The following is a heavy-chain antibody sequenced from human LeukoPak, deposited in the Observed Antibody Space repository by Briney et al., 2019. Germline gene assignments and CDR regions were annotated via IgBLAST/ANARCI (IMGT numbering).Heavy chain of an antibody. D-gene: IGHD3-10*01. J-gene: IGHJ3*02. V-gene: IGHV3-23*01. CDR3: AKVSGFGELLI. Sequence: GGSLRLSCAASGFTFSSYDMHWVRQAPGKGLEWVSAISGSGGSTYYADSVKGRFTISRDNSKNTLYLQMNSLRAEDTAVYYCAKVSGFGELLIWGQGTMVTVSS. CDR2: ISGSGGST. CDR1: GFTFSSYD.